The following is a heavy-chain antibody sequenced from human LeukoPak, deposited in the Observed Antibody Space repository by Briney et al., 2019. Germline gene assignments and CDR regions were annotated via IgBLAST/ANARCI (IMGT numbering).Heavy chain of an antibody. CDR2: INSDGSST. CDR1: GFTFSSYW. J-gene: IGHJ6*02. CDR3: ARHYYYYGMDV. Sequence: GGSLRLSCAASGFTFSSYWMHWVRQAPGKGLVWVSRINSDGSSTSYADSVKGRFTISRDNAKNTLYLQMNSLRAEDTAMYYCARHYYYYGMDVWGQGTTVTVS. V-gene: IGHV3-74*01.